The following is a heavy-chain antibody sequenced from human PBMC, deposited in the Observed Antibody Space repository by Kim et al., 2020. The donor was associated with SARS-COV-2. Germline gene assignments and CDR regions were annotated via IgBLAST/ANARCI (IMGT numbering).Heavy chain of an antibody. D-gene: IGHD3-9*01. CDR1: GYTFTSYA. J-gene: IGHJ4*02. CDR3: ARDPTKDWFAHPPDY. CDR2: INAGNGNT. Sequence: ASVKVSCKASGYTFTSYAMHWVRQAPGQRLEWMGWINAGNGNTKYSQKFQGRVTITRDTSASTAYMELSSLRSEDTAVYYCARDPTKDWFAHPPDYWGQGTLVAVSS. V-gene: IGHV1-3*01.